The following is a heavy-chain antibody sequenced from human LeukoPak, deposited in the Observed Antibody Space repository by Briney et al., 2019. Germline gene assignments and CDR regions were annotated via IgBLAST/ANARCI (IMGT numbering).Heavy chain of an antibody. D-gene: IGHD4-17*01. V-gene: IGHV3-15*01. CDR2: IKSKTDGGTT. J-gene: IGHJ4*02. Sequence: AGGSLRLSRAASGFTFSNAWMSWARQAPGKGLEWVGRIKSKTDGGTTDYAAPVKGRFTISRDDSKNTLYLQMNSLKTEDTAVYYCTTILTVTSDYWGQGTLVTVSS. CDR1: GFTFSNAW. CDR3: TTILTVTSDY.